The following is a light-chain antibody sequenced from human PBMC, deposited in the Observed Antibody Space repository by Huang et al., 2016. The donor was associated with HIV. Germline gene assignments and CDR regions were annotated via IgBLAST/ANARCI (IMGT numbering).Light chain of an antibody. J-gene: IGKJ2*01. CDR2: VAS. Sequence: EIVLTQSPGTLSLSPGEGATLSCRASQSINNNYLAWFQQKPGQPPRLLIYVASSRATGVPDRFTGSGSGTDFNLTISRLGTEDFAMYFCQHYGTSPQTFGQGTKLEIK. CDR1: QSINNNY. CDR3: QHYGTSPQT. V-gene: IGKV3-20*01.